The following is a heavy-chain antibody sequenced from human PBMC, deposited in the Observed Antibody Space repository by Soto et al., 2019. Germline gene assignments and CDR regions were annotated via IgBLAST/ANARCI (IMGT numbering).Heavy chain of an antibody. V-gene: IGHV5-51*01. Sequence: RESLKISCEGSGYTFNNYWIAWVRQMPGKGLEWMGIIYPDDSDTRYGPSFEGQVRISADKSITTAYLQWHSLKASDTAIYYCARHSRIHFDSTDYWGQGTLVTVSS. CDR3: ARHSRIHFDSTDY. CDR1: GYTFNNYW. CDR2: IYPDDSDT. J-gene: IGHJ4*02.